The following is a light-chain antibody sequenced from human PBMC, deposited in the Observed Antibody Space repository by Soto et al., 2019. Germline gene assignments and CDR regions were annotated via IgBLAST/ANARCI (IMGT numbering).Light chain of an antibody. V-gene: IGKV1-39*01. CDR3: QRSLSKFLNT. J-gene: IGKJ2*01. CDR2: AAS. Sequence: DIQMTQSPSSLSASVGDRVTITCRASQSISSYLNWYQQKPGKAPKLLIYAASSLQSGVPSRFSGSGSGTDFTLTISSLQPEDFATYYCQRSLSKFLNTFGQGTKVDIK. CDR1: QSISSY.